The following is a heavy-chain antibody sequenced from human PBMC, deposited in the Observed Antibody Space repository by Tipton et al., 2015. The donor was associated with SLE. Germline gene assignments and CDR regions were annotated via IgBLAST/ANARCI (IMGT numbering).Heavy chain of an antibody. Sequence: TLSLTCAVSGYSISSGYYWGWIRQPPGKGLEWIGSIYHSGSTYYNPSLKSRVTISVDTTKNRFSLKLSPVTAADTAVYYCARRGIAVAGIHWYFDLWGRGTLVTVSS. D-gene: IGHD6-19*01. CDR2: IYHSGST. CDR3: ARRGIAVAGIHWYFDL. J-gene: IGHJ2*01. CDR1: GYSISSGYY. V-gene: IGHV4-38-2*01.